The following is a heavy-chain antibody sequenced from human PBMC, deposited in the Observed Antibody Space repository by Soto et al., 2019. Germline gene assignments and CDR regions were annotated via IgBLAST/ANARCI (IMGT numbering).Heavy chain of an antibody. CDR3: ARESSGWGTYYFDY. CDR2: IKQDGSEK. V-gene: IGHV3-7*01. D-gene: IGHD6-19*01. Sequence: GGSLRLSCEASGFTFSRVSMNWVRQAPGKGLEWVANIKQDGSEKNYVDSVKGRFTISRDNAKKSLYLQMNSLRAEDTAVYYCARESSGWGTYYFDYWGQGILVTVSS. CDR1: GFTFSRVS. J-gene: IGHJ4*02.